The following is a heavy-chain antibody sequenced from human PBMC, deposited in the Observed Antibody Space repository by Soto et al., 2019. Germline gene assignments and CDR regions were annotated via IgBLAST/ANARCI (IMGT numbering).Heavy chain of an antibody. CDR2: IVVGSGNT. V-gene: IGHV1-58*01. CDR1: GFTFTSSA. Sequence: GASVKVSCKASGFTFTSSAVQWVRQARGQRLEWIGWIVVGSGNTNYAQKFQERVTITRDMSTSTAYMELSSLRSEDTAVHYCAAGLGGGYYYYGMDVWGQGTTVTV. J-gene: IGHJ6*02. CDR3: AAGLGGGYYYYGMDV. D-gene: IGHD3-16*01.